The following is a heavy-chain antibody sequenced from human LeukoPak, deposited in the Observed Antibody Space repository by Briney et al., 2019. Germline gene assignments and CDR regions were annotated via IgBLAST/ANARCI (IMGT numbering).Heavy chain of an antibody. CDR3: AKVYQLATIYYFDS. Sequence: GGSLRLSCAASGFTFSSYAMSWVRQAPGKGLEWVSAMTGSGGTTYYADSVKGRFAISRDNSKNTLYLQMNSLRTEDTALYYCAKVYQLATIYYFDSWGQGSLVTVSS. V-gene: IGHV3-23*01. J-gene: IGHJ4*02. CDR2: MTGSGGTT. D-gene: IGHD1-26*01. CDR1: GFTFSSYA.